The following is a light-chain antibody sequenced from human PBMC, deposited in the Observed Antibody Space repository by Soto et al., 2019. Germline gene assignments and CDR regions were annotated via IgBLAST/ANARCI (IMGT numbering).Light chain of an antibody. V-gene: IGLV1-51*02. CDR3: EQGDGRLCVAV. CDR2: ENN. CDR1: SSNLGINF. J-gene: IGLJ1*01. Sequence: SVLTQPPSVSAAPEQKVTISCSGGSSNLGINFVSWYQQFPGGVPKLLIYENNKRPSGIPDRFSGAKSGTSATLDITGLQGGDEAYFYGEQGDGRLCVAVFGGGTKVPVL.